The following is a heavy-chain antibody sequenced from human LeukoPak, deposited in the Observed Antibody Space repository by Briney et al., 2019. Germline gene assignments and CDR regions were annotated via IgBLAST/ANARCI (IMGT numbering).Heavy chain of an antibody. CDR2: IHTSGST. Sequence: PSGTLSLTCTVSGGSITSYYWNWIRQPAGKGLEWIGRIHTSGSTNYNPSLKSRVTISVDTSKNQFSLKLSSVTAADTAVYYCARDHYLRDRLFDYWGQGTLVTVSS. V-gene: IGHV4-4*07. D-gene: IGHD5-24*01. J-gene: IGHJ4*01. CDR3: ARDHYLRDRLFDY. CDR1: GGSITSYY.